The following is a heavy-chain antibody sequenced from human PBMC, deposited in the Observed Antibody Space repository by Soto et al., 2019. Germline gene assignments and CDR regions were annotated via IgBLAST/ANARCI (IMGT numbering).Heavy chain of an antibody. V-gene: IGHV1-18*01. J-gene: IGHJ6*03. D-gene: IGHD6-19*01. CDR1: GYSFTNYG. CDR2: ISAYNGDT. CDR3: ARDRGVAPPVAGNAHYYYYMDV. Sequence: QDQLVQPGGEVKKPGASVKVSCKASGYSFTNYGITWVRQAPGQGFEWMGWISAYNGDTNYAQKLQGRVTMTTDASTSTAYLELRSLRSDDTAVYYCARDRGVAPPVAGNAHYYYYMDVWGKGTTVTVSS.